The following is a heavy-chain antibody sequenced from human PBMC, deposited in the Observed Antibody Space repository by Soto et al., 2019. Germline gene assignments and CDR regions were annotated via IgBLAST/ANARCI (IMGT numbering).Heavy chain of an antibody. D-gene: IGHD6-13*01. Sequence: GGSLRLSCAASGFTFRSYGMHWVRQARGKGLEWVAVISYDGSNKYYADSVKGRFTISRDNSKNTLYLQMNSLRAEDTAVYYCAKAGYSSSWKPFDYWGQGTLVTVPQ. J-gene: IGHJ4*02. V-gene: IGHV3-30*18. CDR3: AKAGYSSSWKPFDY. CDR1: GFTFRSYG. CDR2: ISYDGSNK.